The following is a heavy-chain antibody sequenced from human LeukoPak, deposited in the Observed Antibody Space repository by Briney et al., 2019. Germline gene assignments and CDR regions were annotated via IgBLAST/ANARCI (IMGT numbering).Heavy chain of an antibody. V-gene: IGHV3-30*04. D-gene: IGHD3-9*01. Sequence: PGKSLTLSCVASGFNFDNYAMHWVRQPLGKGLEWVAVISHDERTKYYADSVKGRFTISRDNAESSVYLQMNSLRVDDTGLYYCTRDIDDVLTGDDAFDVWGQGTVVTVSS. J-gene: IGHJ3*01. CDR1: GFNFDNYA. CDR3: TRDIDDVLTGDDAFDV. CDR2: ISHDERTK.